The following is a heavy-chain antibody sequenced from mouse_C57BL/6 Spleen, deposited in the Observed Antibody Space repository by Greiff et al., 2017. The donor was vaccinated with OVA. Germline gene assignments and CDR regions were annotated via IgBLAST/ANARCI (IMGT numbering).Heavy chain of an antibody. CDR1: GYTFTSYW. D-gene: IGHD2-4*01. Sequence: QVQLQQPGAELVKPGASVKLSCKASGYTFTSYWMHWVKQRPGQGLEWIGMIHPNSGSTNYNEKFKSKATLTVDKSSSTAYMQLSSLTSEDSAVYYCAREKDYDEGYAMDDWGQGTSVTVSS. CDR2: IHPNSGST. V-gene: IGHV1-64*01. J-gene: IGHJ4*01. CDR3: AREKDYDEGYAMDD.